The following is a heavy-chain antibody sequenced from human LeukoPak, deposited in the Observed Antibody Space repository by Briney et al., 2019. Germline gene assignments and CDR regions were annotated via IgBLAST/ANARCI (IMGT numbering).Heavy chain of an antibody. Sequence: GASVKVSCKASGGTFSSYAISWVRQAPGQGLEWMGGIIPIFGTANYAQKFQGRVTITADESTSTAYMELRSLRSDDTAVYYCARDNWLERGDYWGQGTLVTVSS. J-gene: IGHJ4*02. CDR2: IIPIFGTA. CDR3: ARDNWLERGDY. D-gene: IGHD1-1*01. V-gene: IGHV1-69*13. CDR1: GGTFSSYA.